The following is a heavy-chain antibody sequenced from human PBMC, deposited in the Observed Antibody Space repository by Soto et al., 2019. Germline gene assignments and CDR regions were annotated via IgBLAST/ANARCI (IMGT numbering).Heavy chain of an antibody. CDR2: IYPGDSDS. V-gene: IGHV5-51*01. D-gene: IGHD5-12*01. CDR1: GYPFTRYW. J-gene: IGHJ4*02. Sequence: SLKISCEASGYPFTRYWIGWVRQMPGKGLDWMGIIYPGDSDSRYSPSFLGQVTFSVDKSINTAYLQWNSLKASDTATYFCVRVAYNGYNFDYWGQGTLVTVYS. CDR3: VRVAYNGYNFDY.